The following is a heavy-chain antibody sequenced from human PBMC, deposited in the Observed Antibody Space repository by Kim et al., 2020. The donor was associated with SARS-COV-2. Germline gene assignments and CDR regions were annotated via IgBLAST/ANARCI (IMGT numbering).Heavy chain of an antibody. D-gene: IGHD3-22*01. Sequence: SETLSLTCTVSGGSISSSSYYWGWIRQPPGKGLEWIGSIYYSGSTYYNPSLKSRVTISVDTSKNQFSLKLSSVTAADTAVYYCARPGRYNYDPPGHWDQGTLVTVFS. V-gene: IGHV4-39*01. CDR3: ARPGRYNYDPPGH. CDR2: IYYSGST. CDR1: GGSISSSSYY. J-gene: IGHJ4*02.